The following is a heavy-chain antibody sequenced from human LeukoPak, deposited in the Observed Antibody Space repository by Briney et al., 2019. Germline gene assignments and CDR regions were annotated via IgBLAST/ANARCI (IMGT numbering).Heavy chain of an antibody. D-gene: IGHD3-22*01. J-gene: IGHJ5*01. CDR3: GTMSNYDSGGYYDS. Sequence: GGSLRLSCAASGFTFSNAWMSWVRQAPGKGLQWVSVIYGAETANYADSVKGRFTISRDNAENTLYLQMNNLRVEDTAVYYCGTMSNYDSGGYYDSWGLGTLVTVSS. V-gene: IGHV3-53*01. CDR2: IYGAETA. CDR1: GFTFSNAW.